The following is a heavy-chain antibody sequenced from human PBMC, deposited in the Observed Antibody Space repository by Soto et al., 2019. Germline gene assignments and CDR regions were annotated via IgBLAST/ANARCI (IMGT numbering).Heavy chain of an antibody. D-gene: IGHD3-10*01. V-gene: IGHV4-31*03. CDR1: GGSISSGSYY. Sequence: TLSRTGTVSGGSISSGSYYWSWIRQHPGKGLEWIGYIYYSGSTYYNPSLKSRVTISVDTSKNQFSLKLSSVTAADTAVYYCARERINMVRGVKSTCFAPWGQGTLVPVS. CDR2: IYYSGST. CDR3: ARERINMVRGVKSTCFAP. J-gene: IGHJ5*02.